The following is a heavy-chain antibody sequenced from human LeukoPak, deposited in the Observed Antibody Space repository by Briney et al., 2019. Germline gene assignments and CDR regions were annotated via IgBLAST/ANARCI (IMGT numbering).Heavy chain of an antibody. D-gene: IGHD2/OR15-2a*01. J-gene: IGHJ6*03. V-gene: IGHV4-59*10. Sequence: SETLSLTCAVYSGSFSVYYWSWTRQPAGKGLEWVGRIYSSGKTNNTPSLKSDVTMSKDTSKNHFSLKLTSVTDADTAAYYCARGGGIPDPEYYYYYYKDVWAEGPRSPSR. CDR2: IYSSGKT. CDR3: ARGGGIPDPEYYYYYYKDV. CDR1: SGSFSVYY.